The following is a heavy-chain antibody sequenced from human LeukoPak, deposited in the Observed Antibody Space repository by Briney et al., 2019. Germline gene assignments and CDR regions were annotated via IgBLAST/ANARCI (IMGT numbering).Heavy chain of an antibody. CDR3: ARGRDGYNLDALQAFDI. V-gene: IGHV1-69*13. Sequence: ASVKGSCQAFGGTFSSYSISRVRQAPGQGVEWMGGIIPIFGTANYAQKFQGRVTITADESTSTAYMELSSLRSEDTAVYYCARGRDGYNLDALQAFDIWGQGTMVTVSS. D-gene: IGHD5-24*01. CDR2: IIPIFGTA. J-gene: IGHJ3*02. CDR1: GGTFSSYS.